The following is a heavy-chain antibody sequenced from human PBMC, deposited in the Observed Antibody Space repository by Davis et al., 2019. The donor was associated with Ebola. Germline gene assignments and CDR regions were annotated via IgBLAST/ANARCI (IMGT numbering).Heavy chain of an antibody. CDR3: AGEIQSGYDFWSGYHDYYYYGMDV. CDR1: GFTFSDYY. Sequence: GESLKISCAASGFTFSDYYMSWIRQAPGKGLAWVSYISSSSSYTNYADSVKGRFTISRDNSKNTLYLQMNSLRAEDTAVYYCAGEIQSGYDFWSGYHDYYYYGMDVWGQGTTVTVSS. V-gene: IGHV3-11*06. D-gene: IGHD3-3*01. J-gene: IGHJ6*02. CDR2: ISSSSSYT.